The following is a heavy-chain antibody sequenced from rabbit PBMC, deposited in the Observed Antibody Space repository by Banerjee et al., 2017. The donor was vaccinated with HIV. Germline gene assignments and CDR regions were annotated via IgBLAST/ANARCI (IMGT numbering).Heavy chain of an antibody. D-gene: IGHD4-1*01. CDR3: ARDLAGVIGWNFGL. CDR2: FDGGSAGDT. CDR1: GFSFSSSDY. Sequence: QSLQESGGDLVKPGASLTLTCTASGFSFSSSDYMCWVRQVPGKGLEWIACFDGGSAGDTFYASWAKGRFTISKTSSTTVTLQMTSLTAADTATYFCARDLAGVIGWNFGLWGQGTLVTVS. V-gene: IGHV1S40*01. J-gene: IGHJ3*01.